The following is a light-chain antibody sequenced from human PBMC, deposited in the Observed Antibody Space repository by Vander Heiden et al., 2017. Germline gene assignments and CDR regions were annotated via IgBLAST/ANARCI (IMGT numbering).Light chain of an antibody. V-gene: IGKV4-1*01. CDR2: WAS. CDR1: QSILHSPNKKYS. CDR3: QEYYNDGA. Sequence: IVMTQSPDSLAVSLGEWSTLNCKSSQSILHSPNKKYSLVWYQQKRRQPPKLLMYWASTRESGVPERFSGSGSGTDFTLTISSMQAEDVAIYYCQEYYNDGAFGQGTKVEIK. J-gene: IGKJ1*01.